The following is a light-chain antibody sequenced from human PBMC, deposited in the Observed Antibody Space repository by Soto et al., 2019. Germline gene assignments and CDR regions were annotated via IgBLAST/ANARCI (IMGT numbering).Light chain of an antibody. Sequence: EIGLTQSPGTLSLSPGARATLSCRASQSVSNNYLAWYQQKPGQAPRLLIYGASNSATGIPDRFSGSGSGTDFTLTISRLEPEDFAVYYCQQYGSSGTFGQGTKVEIK. CDR1: QSVSNNY. CDR2: GAS. V-gene: IGKV3-20*01. CDR3: QQYGSSGT. J-gene: IGKJ1*01.